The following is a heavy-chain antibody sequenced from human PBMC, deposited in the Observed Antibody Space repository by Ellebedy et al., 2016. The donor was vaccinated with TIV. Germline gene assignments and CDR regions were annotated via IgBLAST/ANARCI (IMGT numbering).Heavy chain of an antibody. Sequence: GGSLRLXXAASGFTFSTYAMSWVRQAPGKGLECVSGISGNGADTYYVDSVRGRFTISRDNSKNTVHLQMNSLRAEDTAVYYCTKHRLGRQWLVPSDSWGQGILVTVSS. D-gene: IGHD6-19*01. CDR2: ISGNGADT. V-gene: IGHV3-23*01. CDR1: GFTFSTYA. CDR3: TKHRLGRQWLVPSDS. J-gene: IGHJ4*02.